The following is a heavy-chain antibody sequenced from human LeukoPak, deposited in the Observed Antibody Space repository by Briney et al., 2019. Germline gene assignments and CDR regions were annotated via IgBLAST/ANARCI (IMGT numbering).Heavy chain of an antibody. D-gene: IGHD3-3*01. V-gene: IGHV1-2*04. J-gene: IGHJ4*02. CDR3: ARGSESTSLVDY. Sequence: GASVKVSCKASGGTFSSYAISWVRQAPGQGLEWMGWINPNSGGTNYAQKFQGWVTMTRDTSISTAYMELSRLRSDDTAVYYCARGSESTSLVDYWGQGTLVTVSS. CDR2: INPNSGGT. CDR1: GGTFSSYA.